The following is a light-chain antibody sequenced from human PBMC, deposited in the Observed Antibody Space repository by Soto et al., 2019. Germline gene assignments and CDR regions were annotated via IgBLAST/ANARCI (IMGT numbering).Light chain of an antibody. J-gene: IGLJ3*02. CDR2: GNR. CDR3: QAYDYSLSASV. V-gene: IGLV1-40*01. CDR1: SSNLGAGYD. Sequence: QSVLTQPPSVSGTPGQRVTITCTGNSSNLGAGYDVHWYQQVPGTTPKLLIFGNRNRPSGVPARFSGAKSGTSASLAITGLEVEDEADYYCQAYDYSLSASVFGGGTQVTVL.